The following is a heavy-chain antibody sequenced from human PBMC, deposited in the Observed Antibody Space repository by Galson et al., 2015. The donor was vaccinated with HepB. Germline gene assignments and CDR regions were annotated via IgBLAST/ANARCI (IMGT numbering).Heavy chain of an antibody. CDR3: ARSEETSGWSFDY. CDR1: GFNFGDYE. D-gene: IGHD6-19*01. V-gene: IGHV3-49*03. J-gene: IGHJ4*02. CDR2: IRSKSYYETT. Sequence: SLRLSCAASGFNFGDYEMSWFRQAPGKGLEWVGFIRSKSYYETTEYAASVKGRFTISRDDSTSIAYLQMNSLRAEDTAVYYCARSEETSGWSFDYWGQGTLVTVSS.